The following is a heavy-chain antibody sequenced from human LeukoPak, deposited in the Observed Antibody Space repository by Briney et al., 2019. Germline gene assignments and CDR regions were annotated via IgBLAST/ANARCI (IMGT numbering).Heavy chain of an antibody. CDR3: ARDWLMAEV. Sequence: GGSLRLSCAVTGFTFSSYAMHWVRQAPGKGLEYVSAISSNGGSTYYANSVKGRFTISRDNSKNTLYLQMNSLRAEDTAVYYCARDWLMAEVWGQGTMVTVSS. J-gene: IGHJ3*01. CDR1: GFTFSSYA. V-gene: IGHV3-64*01. D-gene: IGHD3-16*01. CDR2: ISSNGGST.